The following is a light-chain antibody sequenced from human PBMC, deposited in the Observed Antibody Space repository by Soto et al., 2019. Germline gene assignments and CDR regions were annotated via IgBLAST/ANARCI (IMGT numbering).Light chain of an antibody. CDR1: KLGDKY. Sequence: SYELTQPPSVSVSPGQTASITCSGDKLGDKYACWYQQKPGQSPVLVIYQDSKRPSGIPERFSGSNSGNTATLTISGTQAMDEADYYCQAWDRSTGHVVFGGGTKLTVL. CDR2: QDS. J-gene: IGLJ2*01. CDR3: QAWDRSTGHVV. V-gene: IGLV3-1*01.